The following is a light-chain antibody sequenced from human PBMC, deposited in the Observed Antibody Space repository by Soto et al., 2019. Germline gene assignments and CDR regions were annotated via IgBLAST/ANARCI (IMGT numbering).Light chain of an antibody. CDR3: QQRSNWPHS. CDR2: DAS. Sequence: EIVLTQSPATLSFSPGERATLSCRASQSVSSSLAWYQHKPGQAPRLLIYDASNRATGIPARFSGSGSGTDFTLSISSLVPEDFAVYYCQQRSNWPHSFGPGTKLEIK. J-gene: IGKJ2*01. CDR1: QSVSSS. V-gene: IGKV3-11*01.